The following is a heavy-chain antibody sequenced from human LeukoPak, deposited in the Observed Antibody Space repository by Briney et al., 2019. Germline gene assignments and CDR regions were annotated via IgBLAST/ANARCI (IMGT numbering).Heavy chain of an antibody. D-gene: IGHD6-13*01. Sequence: ASVKVSCKASGYTFTGYYMHWVRQAPGQGLEWMGWFNPNSGCTNYAQKFQGRVTTTRDTSISQAYMELSRLRSDDTAVYYCARVGVEGYSSSWFDYWGQGTLVTVSS. CDR1: GYTFTGYY. CDR2: FNPNSGCT. CDR3: ARVGVEGYSSSWFDY. J-gene: IGHJ4*02. V-gene: IGHV1-2*02.